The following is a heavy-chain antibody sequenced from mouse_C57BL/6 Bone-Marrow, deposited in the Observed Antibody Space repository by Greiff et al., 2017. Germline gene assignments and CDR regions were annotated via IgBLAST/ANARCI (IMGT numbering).Heavy chain of an antibody. Sequence: QVQLKESGAELVKPGASVKISCKASGYAFSSYWMNWVKQRPGKGLAWIGQIYPGDGDTNCNGKFKGKATLTADKSSSTAYMQLSSLTSEDSAVYFCARRSNFYYYAMDYWGQGTSVTVSS. V-gene: IGHV1-80*01. J-gene: IGHJ4*01. CDR3: ARRSNFYYYAMDY. D-gene: IGHD2-5*01. CDR1: GYAFSSYW. CDR2: IYPGDGDT.